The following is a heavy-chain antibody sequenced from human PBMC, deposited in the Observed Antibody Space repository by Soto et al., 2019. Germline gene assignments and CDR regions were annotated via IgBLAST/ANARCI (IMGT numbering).Heavy chain of an antibody. D-gene: IGHD1-26*01. J-gene: IGHJ4*02. CDR1: GYTFSSYG. CDR2: ISAYNGNT. V-gene: IGHV1-18*01. Sequence: ASVKVSCKASGYTFSSYGISWVRQAPGQGLEWMGWISAYNGNTNYAQKIQDRVTMTTDTSTSTAYMELRSLRSDDTAVYYCARDPSIVGASALDYWGQGTLVTVSS. CDR3: ARDPSIVGASALDY.